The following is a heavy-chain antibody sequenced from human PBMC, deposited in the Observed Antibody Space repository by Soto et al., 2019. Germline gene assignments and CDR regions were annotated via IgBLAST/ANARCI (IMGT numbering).Heavy chain of an antibody. J-gene: IGHJ4*02. D-gene: IGHD2-8*02. V-gene: IGHV3-30*03. CDR1: GFTVSTYG. Sequence: QVQLVESGGGVVQPGRSLRLSCAVSGFTVSTYGMHWVRQAPGKGLEWVAVISRDGGTKYYADSVKGRFTISRDNSRNTLFLEMYSLRGDDMAVYYCTGEVASGYWGQETLVTVSS. CDR3: TGEVASGY. CDR2: ISRDGGTK.